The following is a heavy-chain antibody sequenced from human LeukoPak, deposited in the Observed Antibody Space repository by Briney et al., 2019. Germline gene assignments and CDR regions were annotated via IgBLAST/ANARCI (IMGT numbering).Heavy chain of an antibody. V-gene: IGHV3-7*01. CDR2: MNGDGSQI. CDR1: GFTFSGHW. D-gene: IGHD1-7*01. J-gene: IGHJ3*01. Sequence: QAGGSLRLSCAASGFTFSGHWMSWVRQAPAKGLEWVAHMNGDGSQIYYMDFVKGRFTISRDNAKNSLYLQMNGLRAEDTAVYYCVAWGNRGNSWGQGTMVIVSS. CDR3: VAWGNRGNS.